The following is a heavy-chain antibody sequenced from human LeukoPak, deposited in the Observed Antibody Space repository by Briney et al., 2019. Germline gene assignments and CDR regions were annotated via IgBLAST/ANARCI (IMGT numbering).Heavy chain of an antibody. D-gene: IGHD4-17*01. CDR2: INAGNGNT. CDR1: GYTFTSYA. J-gene: IGHJ4*02. V-gene: IGHV1-3*01. CDR3: ARGSATVITPFDY. Sequence: ASVKVSCKASGYTFTSYAMHWVRQAPGQRLEWMGWINAGNGNTKYSQKFQGRVTITRDTSASTAYMGLSSLRSEDTAVYYCARGSATVITPFDYWGQGTLVTVSS.